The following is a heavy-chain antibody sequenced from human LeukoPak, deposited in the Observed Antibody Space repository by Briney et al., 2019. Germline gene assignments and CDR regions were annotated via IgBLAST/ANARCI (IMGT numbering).Heavy chain of an antibody. V-gene: IGHV3-30*03. CDR3: ARGEYQLPPNDY. CDR2: ISYDGSNK. D-gene: IGHD2-2*01. CDR1: GFTFSSYG. Sequence: PGGSLRLSCAASGFTFSSYGMHWVRQAPGKGLEWVAVISYDGSNKYYADSVKGRFTISRDNSKNTLYLQMNSLRAEDTAVYYCARGEYQLPPNDYWGQGTLVTVSS. J-gene: IGHJ4*02.